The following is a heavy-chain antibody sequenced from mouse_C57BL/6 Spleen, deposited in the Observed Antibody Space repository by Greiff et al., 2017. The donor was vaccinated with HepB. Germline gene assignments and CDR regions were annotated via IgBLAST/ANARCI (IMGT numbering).Heavy chain of an antibody. V-gene: IGHV8-12*01. J-gene: IGHJ4*01. CDR2: IYWDDDK. CDR3: ARREGTFYYYAMDY. Sequence: QVTLKESGPGILQSSQTLSLTCSFSGFSLSTSGMGVSWLRQPSGKGLEWLAHIYWDDDKRYNPSLQSRLTISKDTSRNQVFLKITSVDTADTATYYCARREGTFYYYAMDYWGQGTSVTVSS. CDR1: GFSLSTSGMG.